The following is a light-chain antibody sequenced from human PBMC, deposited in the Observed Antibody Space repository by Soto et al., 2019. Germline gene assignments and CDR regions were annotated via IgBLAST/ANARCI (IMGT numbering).Light chain of an antibody. CDR1: QSVSSNY. CDR2: GAS. J-gene: IGKJ2*01. Sequence: EIVLTQSPGTLSLSPGERATLSCRASQSVSSNYLAWYQQKHGQTPRLLIYGASSTTTGIPDRFSGSGSGTDFTLTISRLEPEDFAVYYSQQYGSSPYTFGQGTKLEIK. V-gene: IGKV3-20*01. CDR3: QQYGSSPYT.